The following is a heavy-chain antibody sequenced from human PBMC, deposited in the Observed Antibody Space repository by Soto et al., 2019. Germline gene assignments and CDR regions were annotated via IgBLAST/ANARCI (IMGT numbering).Heavy chain of an antibody. CDR3: AKSLDINWKNWFDP. CDR1: GFTFSSSA. CDR2: ISGSDGRT. J-gene: IGHJ5*02. Sequence: EVQILESGGGLVQPGGSLRLSCVASGFTFSSSAMNWVRQAPGKGLEWVSVISGSDGRTYYADSVKGRFTISRDNSKNTLYLDINSLRAEDTAVYYCAKSLDINWKNWFDPWGQGTLVTVSS. D-gene: IGHD1-1*01. V-gene: IGHV3-23*01.